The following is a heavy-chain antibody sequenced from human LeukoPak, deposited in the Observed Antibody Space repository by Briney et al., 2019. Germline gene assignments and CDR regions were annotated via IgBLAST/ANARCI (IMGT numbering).Heavy chain of an antibody. CDR1: GYTFTGYY. V-gene: IGHV1-2*02. CDR3: ARAPYYYGSGSQTGDDWFDP. D-gene: IGHD3-10*01. J-gene: IGHJ5*02. Sequence: ASVKVSCKASGYTFTGYYMYWVRQAPGQGLEWMGWINPNGGGTNYAQKFQGRVTMTRDTSISTAYMELSRLRSDDTAVYYCARAPYYYGSGSQTGDDWFDPWGQGTLVTVSS. CDR2: INPNGGGT.